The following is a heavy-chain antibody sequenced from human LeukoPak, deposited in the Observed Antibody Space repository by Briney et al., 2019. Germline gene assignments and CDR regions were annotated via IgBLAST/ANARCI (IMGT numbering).Heavy chain of an antibody. V-gene: IGHV3-30*02. Sequence: GGSLRLSCAASGFTFSNHGMHWVRQAPGKGLEWVAFIRFDGSNKYYAHSVKGRFTISRDNSKTTLYLQMNSLRAEDTAVYYCAKDREGENYFDYWGQGTLVTVSS. CDR2: IRFDGSNK. CDR1: GFTFSNHG. CDR3: AKDREGENYFDY. J-gene: IGHJ4*02.